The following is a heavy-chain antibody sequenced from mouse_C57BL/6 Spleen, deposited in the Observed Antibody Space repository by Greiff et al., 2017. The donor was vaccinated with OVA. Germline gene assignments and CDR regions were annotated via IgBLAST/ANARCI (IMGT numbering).Heavy chain of an antibody. J-gene: IGHJ4*01. Sequence: QVQLQQPGAELVRPGSSVKLSCKASGYTFTSYWMDWVKQRPGQGLEWIGNIYPSDSETHYNQKFKDKATLTVDKSSRTAYMQLSSLTSEDSAVYYCARSYGNYGAWYAMDDWGQGTSVTVSS. V-gene: IGHV1-61*01. CDR3: ARSYGNYGAWYAMDD. CDR2: IYPSDSET. D-gene: IGHD2-1*01. CDR1: GYTFTSYW.